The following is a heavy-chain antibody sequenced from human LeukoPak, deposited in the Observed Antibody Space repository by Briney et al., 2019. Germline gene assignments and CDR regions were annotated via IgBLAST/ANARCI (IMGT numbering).Heavy chain of an antibody. CDR1: GFTFSSYA. J-gene: IGHJ4*02. V-gene: IGHV3-23*01. D-gene: IGHD4-11*01. Sequence: GGSLRLSCAASGFTFSSYAMSWVRQAPGKGLEWVSAISGSGGSTYYADSVKGRFTISRDNSKNTLYLQMNSLRAEDTAVYYCAKDPGPRPRATVTTGLPYYFDYWGQGTLVTVSS. CDR2: ISGSGGST. CDR3: AKDPGPRPRATVTTGLPYYFDY.